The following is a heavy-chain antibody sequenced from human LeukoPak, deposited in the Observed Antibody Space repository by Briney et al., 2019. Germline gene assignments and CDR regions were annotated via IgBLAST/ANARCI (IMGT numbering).Heavy chain of an antibody. D-gene: IGHD2-21*02. V-gene: IGHV3-74*01. Sequence: GGSLRLSCAASGFTFSIYWMYWVRQAPGKGLVWVSRIDSDGRTTDYADSLRGRFIISRDNSKNTLYLQMNSLKADDTAIYYCVVTSDALDLWGQGTTVTVSS. J-gene: IGHJ3*01. CDR3: VVTSDALDL. CDR2: IDSDGRTT. CDR1: GFTFSIYW.